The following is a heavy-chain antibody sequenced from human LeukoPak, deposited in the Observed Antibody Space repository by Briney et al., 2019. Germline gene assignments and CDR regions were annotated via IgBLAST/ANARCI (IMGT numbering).Heavy chain of an antibody. J-gene: IGHJ3*02. V-gene: IGHV3-30*19. Sequence: GGSLRLSCAASGFGFSSYAMHWVRQAPGKGLEWVAIISDDARNTFYADSVKGRFTISRDNYNNKLYLQMKSLRAEDTAVYYCARDELFDAFDIWGQGTKVTVSS. CDR3: ARDELFDAFDI. CDR1: GFGFSSYA. CDR2: ISDDARNT. D-gene: IGHD2-21*01.